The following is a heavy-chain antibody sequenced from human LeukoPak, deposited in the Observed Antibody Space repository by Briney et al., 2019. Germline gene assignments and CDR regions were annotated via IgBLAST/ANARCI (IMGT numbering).Heavy chain of an antibody. CDR2: FDPEDGET. CDR3: ATAYSPPVRGVITPVASDAFDI. Sequence: ASVKVSCKVSGYTLTELSMHWVRQAPGKGLEWMGGFDPEDGETIYAQRFQGRVTMTEDTSTDTAYMELSSLRSEDTAVYYCATAYSPPVRGVITPVASDAFDIWGQGTMVTVSS. CDR1: GYTLTELS. V-gene: IGHV1-24*01. D-gene: IGHD3-10*01. J-gene: IGHJ3*02.